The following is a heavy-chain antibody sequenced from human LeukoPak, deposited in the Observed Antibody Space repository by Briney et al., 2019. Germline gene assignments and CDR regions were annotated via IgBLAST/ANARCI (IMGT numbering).Heavy chain of an antibody. J-gene: IGHJ4*02. D-gene: IGHD3-22*01. Sequence: ASVKVSCKASGYTFTSYAITWVRQAPGQGLEWMGWISAYNGNTNYAPNLQGRVTMTTDTSTSTAYMELKSLRSDDTAVYYCARDGYDSSGYYYLMPALDYWGQGTLVTVSS. CDR3: ARDGYDSSGYYYLMPALDY. CDR1: GYTFTSYA. CDR2: ISAYNGNT. V-gene: IGHV1-18*01.